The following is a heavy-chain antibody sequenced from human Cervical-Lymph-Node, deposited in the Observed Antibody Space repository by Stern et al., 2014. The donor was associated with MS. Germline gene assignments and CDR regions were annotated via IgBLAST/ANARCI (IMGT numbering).Heavy chain of an antibody. J-gene: IGHJ4*02. CDR3: ARSPDLYDSSGYYFD. CDR1: GGTLNNYA. V-gene: IGHV1-69*09. CDR2: IIPFLGIA. D-gene: IGHD3-22*01. Sequence: QLVQSGAEVKKPGSSVKVSCKASGGTLNNYAVSWVRQAPGQGLEWIGKIIPFLGIANYAHKFQGRVPLTAAATTSYMEVSSLRSDDTAVYYCARSPDLYDSSGYYFDWGQGTLVTVSS.